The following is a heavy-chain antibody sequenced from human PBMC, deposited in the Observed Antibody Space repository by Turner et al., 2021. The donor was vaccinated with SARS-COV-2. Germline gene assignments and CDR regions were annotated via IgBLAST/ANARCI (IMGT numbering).Heavy chain of an antibody. V-gene: IGHV1-2*02. CDR3: SSDDTVDTAMFTWFDP. CDR1: GYTFTVYY. Sequence: QVQLMKYGDEVKKPGSTVKVPCKASGYTFTVYYMHWVRQSPGQGLECMGWINPNSGGTNYAQKFQGRVTMTRDTSISTAYMELSSLRSDDTAVYYCSSDDTVDTAMFTWFDPWGQGTLVTVSS. D-gene: IGHD5-18*01. CDR2: INPNSGGT. J-gene: IGHJ5*02.